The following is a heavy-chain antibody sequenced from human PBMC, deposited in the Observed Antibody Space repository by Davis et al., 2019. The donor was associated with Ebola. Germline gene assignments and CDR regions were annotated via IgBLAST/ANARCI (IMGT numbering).Heavy chain of an antibody. V-gene: IGHV1-18*04. J-gene: IGHJ4*02. CDR1: DDDFTMYN. Sequence: ASVKVSCKASDDDFTMYNITWVRQAPGQGLEWMGWISAYNGNTNYAQKLQGRVTMTTDASTSTAYMELRSLRSDDTAVYYCARGPRYCSSTNCYFDYWGQGTLVTVSS. CDR3: ARGPRYCSSTNCYFDY. CDR2: ISAYNGNT. D-gene: IGHD2-2*01.